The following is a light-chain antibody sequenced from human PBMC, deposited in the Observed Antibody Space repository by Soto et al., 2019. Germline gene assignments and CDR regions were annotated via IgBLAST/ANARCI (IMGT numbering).Light chain of an antibody. J-gene: IGLJ3*02. CDR3: SSSAGSNNLGV. CDR1: SSDVGDYNY. Sequence: QSALTQPPSAFGSPGQSVTISCTGTSSDVGDYNYVSWYQQHPGKAPKLMIYEVTKRPSGVPDRFSGSKSGNTASLTVSGLQAEDEADYYCSSSAGSNNLGVFGGGTKLTVL. V-gene: IGLV2-8*01. CDR2: EVT.